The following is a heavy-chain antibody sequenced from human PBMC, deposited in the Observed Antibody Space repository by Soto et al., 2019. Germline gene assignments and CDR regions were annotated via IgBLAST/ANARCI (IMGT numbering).Heavy chain of an antibody. CDR2: INVDGSET. CDR3: ARENWCQDY. J-gene: IGHJ4*02. CDR1: GFNFTDYW. Sequence: GESLILSCVASGFNFTDYWMRWVRQAPGKGLEWVANINVDGSETSYVGSVRGRFTISRDNAKTSLYLQMNSLGAEDTAVYYCARENWCQDYLGQGALVPVSS. D-gene: IGHD2-8*02. V-gene: IGHV3-7*03.